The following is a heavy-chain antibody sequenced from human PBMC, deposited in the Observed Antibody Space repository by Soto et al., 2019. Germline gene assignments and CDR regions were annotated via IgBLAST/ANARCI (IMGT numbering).Heavy chain of an antibody. CDR3: ARGSISPNYDFVR. CDR2: INHSGST. V-gene: IGHV4-34*01. Sequence: SETLSLTCAVYGGSFSGYYWSWIRQPPGKGLEWIGEINHSGSTNYNPSLKSRVTISVDTSKNQFSLKLSSVTAADTAVYYCARGSISPNYDFVRWGQGTLVTVSS. J-gene: IGHJ4*02. CDR1: GGSFSGYY. D-gene: IGHD3-3*01.